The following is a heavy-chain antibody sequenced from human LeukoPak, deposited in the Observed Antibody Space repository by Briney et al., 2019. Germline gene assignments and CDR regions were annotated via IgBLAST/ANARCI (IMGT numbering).Heavy chain of an antibody. Sequence: PSETLSLTCTVSGGSVSSGSYYWSWTRRPPGKGLEWSGYIYYSGSTNYNPSLKSRVTISVDTSKNQFSLKLSSVTAADTAVYYCASQAWGYCGRDCVTFDYWGQGTLVTVSS. D-gene: IGHD2-21*02. CDR1: GGSVSSGSYY. J-gene: IGHJ4*02. CDR2: IYYSGST. CDR3: ASQAWGYCGRDCVTFDY. V-gene: IGHV4-61*01.